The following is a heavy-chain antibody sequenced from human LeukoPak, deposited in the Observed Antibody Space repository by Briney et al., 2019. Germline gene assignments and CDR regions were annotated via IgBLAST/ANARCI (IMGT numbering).Heavy chain of an antibody. CDR1: GFTFNTYL. V-gene: IGHV3-74*01. CDR3: ARDLDCGGNSNFDD. J-gene: IGHJ4*02. Sequence: PGGSLRLSCAASGFTFNTYLMHWVRQAPGKGLVWVSRINSDGRRTTYVDSLQGRFTISRDNANNTLYLQLNSLRGEDTAVYYCARDLDCGGNSNFDDWGQGTLVTVSS. CDR2: INSDGRRT. D-gene: IGHD4-23*01.